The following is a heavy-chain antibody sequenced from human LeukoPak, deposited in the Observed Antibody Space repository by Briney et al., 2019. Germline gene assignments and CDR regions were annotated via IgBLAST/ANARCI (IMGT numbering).Heavy chain of an antibody. Sequence: QPGRSLRLSCAASGFTFSSYGMHWVRQAPGKGLEWVAVIWYDGSNKYYADSVKGRFTISRDNSKNTLYLQMNSLRAEDTAVYYCAKDLGIAAAQDYWGQGTLVTVSS. CDR3: AKDLGIAAAQDY. J-gene: IGHJ4*02. V-gene: IGHV3-33*06. CDR2: IWYDGSNK. D-gene: IGHD6-13*01. CDR1: GFTFSSYG.